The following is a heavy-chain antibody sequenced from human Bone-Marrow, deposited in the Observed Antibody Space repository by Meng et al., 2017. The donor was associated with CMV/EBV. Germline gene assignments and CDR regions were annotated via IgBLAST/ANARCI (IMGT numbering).Heavy chain of an antibody. CDR2: IYSGSST. Sequence: GESLKISCAASGFTVSSNYMSWVRQAPGKGLEWVSVIYSGSSTYYADSVKGRFTISRDNSKNTLYLQMNSLRAEDTAVYYCAREIVVVPAAIIQTPYYYYGMAVWGQGTTVTVSS. V-gene: IGHV3-53*01. D-gene: IGHD2-2*02. CDR3: AREIVVVPAAIIQTPYYYYGMAV. CDR1: GFTVSSNY. J-gene: IGHJ6*02.